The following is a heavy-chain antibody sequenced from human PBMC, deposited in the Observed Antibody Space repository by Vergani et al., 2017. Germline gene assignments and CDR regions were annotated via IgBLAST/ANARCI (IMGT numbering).Heavy chain of an antibody. V-gene: IGHV1-45*02. CDR1: GYTFTYRY. Sequence: QMQLVQSGAEVKKTGSSVKVSCKASGYTFTYRYLHWVRQAPGQALEWMGWITPFNGNTNYAQKFQDRVTITRDRSMSTAYMELSSLRSEDTAMYYCARTEGTSWGDYWGQGTLVTVSS. CDR2: ITPFNGNT. CDR3: ARTEGTSWGDY. J-gene: IGHJ4*02. D-gene: IGHD6-13*01.